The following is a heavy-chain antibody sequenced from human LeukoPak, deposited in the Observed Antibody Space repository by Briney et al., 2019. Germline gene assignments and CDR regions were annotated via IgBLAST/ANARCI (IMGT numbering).Heavy chain of an antibody. D-gene: IGHD2-2*01. V-gene: IGHV4-34*01. CDR1: GGSFSGYY. CDR3: ARAKIVVPAANPFDY. Sequence: PSETLSLTCAVYGGSFSGYYWSWIRQPPGKGLEWIGEINHSGSTNYNPSLKSRVTISVDTSKNQFSLKLSSVTAADTAVYYCARAKIVVPAANPFDYWGQGTLVTVSS. CDR2: INHSGST. J-gene: IGHJ4*02.